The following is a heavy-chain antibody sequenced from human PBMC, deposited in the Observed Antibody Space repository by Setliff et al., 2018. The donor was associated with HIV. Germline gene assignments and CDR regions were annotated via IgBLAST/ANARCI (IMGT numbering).Heavy chain of an antibody. V-gene: IGHV4-39*07. J-gene: IGHJ5*02. CDR1: GGSISSFSYY. Sequence: KTSETLSLTCTVSGGSISSFSYYWAWIRQSPGKGLEWIGNVYHSGGTDYNPSLRSRVTMSVDTSKNQFSLKLSSVTAADTAVYYCARAFGSGSYRWFDPWGQGTLVTVSS. CDR3: ARAFGSGSYRWFDP. D-gene: IGHD3-10*01. CDR2: VYHSGGT.